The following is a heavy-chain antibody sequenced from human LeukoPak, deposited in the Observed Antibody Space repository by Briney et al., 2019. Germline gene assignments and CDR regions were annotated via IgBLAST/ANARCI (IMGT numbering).Heavy chain of an antibody. J-gene: IGHJ4*02. CDR1: GFTFSSNY. V-gene: IGHV3-53*01. CDR3: ARESPTDSGYFDY. CDR2: IYSGGFT. Sequence: GGSLRLSCAASGFTFSSNYMSWVRQAPGKGLEWVSVIYSGGFTYYADSVKGRFTISRDNSKNTLYLQMSSLRVEDTAVYYCARESPTDSGYFDYWGQGTLVTVSS. D-gene: IGHD3-22*01.